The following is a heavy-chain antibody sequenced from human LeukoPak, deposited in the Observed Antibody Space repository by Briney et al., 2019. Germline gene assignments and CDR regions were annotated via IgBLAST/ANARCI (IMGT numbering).Heavy chain of an antibody. V-gene: IGHV3-53*01. CDR2: IYSGSST. CDR1: GFTVSSNY. J-gene: IGHJ4*02. Sequence: PGGSLRLSCAASGFTVSSNYMSWVRQAPGKGLEWVSVIYSGSSTYYADSVKGRFTISRDNSKNTLYLQMNSLRAEDTAVYYCATTFMTTVTEYYFDYWGQGTLVTVSS. CDR3: ATTFMTTVTEYYFDY. D-gene: IGHD4-17*01.